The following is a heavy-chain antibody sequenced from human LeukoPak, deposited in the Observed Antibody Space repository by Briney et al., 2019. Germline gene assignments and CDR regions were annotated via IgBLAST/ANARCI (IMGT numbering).Heavy chain of an antibody. D-gene: IGHD2-2*02. CDR1: GGTFSSYA. CDR3: ARGLYPYYYGMDV. V-gene: IGHV1-69*04. CDR2: IIPILGIA. J-gene: IGHJ6*02. Sequence: SVKVSCKASGGTFSSYAISWVRQAPGQGLEWTGRIIPILGIANYAQKFQGRVTITADKSTSTAYMELSSLRSEDTAVYYCARGLYPYYYGMDVWGQGTTVTVSS.